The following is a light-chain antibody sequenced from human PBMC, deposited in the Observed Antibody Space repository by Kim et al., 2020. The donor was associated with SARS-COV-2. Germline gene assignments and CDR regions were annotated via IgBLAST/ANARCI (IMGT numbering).Light chain of an antibody. V-gene: IGKV3-15*01. CDR2: GAS. CDR3: QQYENWPPVT. Sequence: SPGERVTRACRASQGVSDNLAWYQQKPGQAPRLLIYGASTRATGIPARFSGSGSGTEFTLDISSLQSEDLAVYYCQQYENWPPVTFGGGTKVDIK. J-gene: IGKJ4*01. CDR1: QGVSDN.